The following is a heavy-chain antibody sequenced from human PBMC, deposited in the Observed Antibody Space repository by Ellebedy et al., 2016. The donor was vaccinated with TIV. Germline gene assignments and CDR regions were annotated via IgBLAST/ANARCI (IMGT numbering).Heavy chain of an antibody. D-gene: IGHD2-2*01. Sequence: PGGSLRLSCAASEFAFETDWMTWVRQAPGKGLEWVANINQEGSDKSYVDSVKGRLTIFRDNAKSSLYLQMNSLRAEDTAVYYCARGGATSSRYWRHWGQGALVTVSS. J-gene: IGHJ4*02. CDR1: EFAFETDW. CDR3: ARGGATSSRYWRH. V-gene: IGHV3-7*01. CDR2: INQEGSDK.